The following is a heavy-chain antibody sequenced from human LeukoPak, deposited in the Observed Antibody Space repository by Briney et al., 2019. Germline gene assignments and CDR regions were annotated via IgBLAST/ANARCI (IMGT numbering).Heavy chain of an antibody. Sequence: PGGSLRLSCAASGFTFSSYAMSWVRQAPGKGLEWVSGISGSGGTTYYADSVQGRFTISRDNSKKTVFLQMSSLRAEDTAVYYCVKGDVVTAIIPLDYWGQGTLVTVSS. CDR2: ISGSGGTT. D-gene: IGHD5-12*01. J-gene: IGHJ4*02. CDR3: VKGDVVTAIIPLDY. CDR1: GFTFSSYA. V-gene: IGHV3-23*01.